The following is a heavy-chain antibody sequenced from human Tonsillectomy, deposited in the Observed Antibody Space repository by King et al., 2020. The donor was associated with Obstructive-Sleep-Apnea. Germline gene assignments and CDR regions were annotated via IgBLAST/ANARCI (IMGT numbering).Heavy chain of an antibody. CDR3: ARGSRTFDI. J-gene: IGHJ3*02. CDR2: MNPNSGNT. CDR1: GYTFTNYD. Sequence: VQLVESGAEVKKPGASVKVSCKASGYTFTNYDINWVRQATGQGLEWMGWMNPNSGNTGYAQRCQGRVTMTRNTSVSTAYMELSSLRSEDTAVYYCARGSRTFDIWGQGTMVTVSS. V-gene: IGHV1-8*01. D-gene: IGHD1-14*01.